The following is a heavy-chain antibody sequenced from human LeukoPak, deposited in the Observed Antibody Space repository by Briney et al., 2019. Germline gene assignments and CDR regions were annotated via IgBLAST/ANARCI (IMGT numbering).Heavy chain of an antibody. D-gene: IGHD2-8*02. J-gene: IGHJ4*02. CDR1: EFTFSNYA. CDR3: TGGTYSVGYYFNY. Sequence: GGSLILSCAASEFTFSNYAMTWVRQAPGKVLEWVSSITENGATTFYVDYVKGRFTISRDNSKSMLYLQMNSLRVEDTAIYYCTGGTYSVGYYFNYWGQGTLVTVSS. CDR2: ITENGATT. V-gene: IGHV3-23*01.